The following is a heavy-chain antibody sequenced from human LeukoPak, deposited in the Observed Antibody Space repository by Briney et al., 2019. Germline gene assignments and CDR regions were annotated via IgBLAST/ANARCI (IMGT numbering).Heavy chain of an antibody. CDR3: ARVGMYYYDSSGYYDY. J-gene: IGHJ4*02. CDR1: GFTFSSYG. CDR2: IYSGGST. D-gene: IGHD3-22*01. V-gene: IGHV3-53*01. Sequence: GGSLRLSCAASGFTFSSYGMSWVRQAPGKGLEWVSVIYSGGSTYYADSVKGRFTISRDNSKNTLYLQMNSLRAEDTAVYYCARVGMYYYDSSGYYDYWGQGTLVTVSS.